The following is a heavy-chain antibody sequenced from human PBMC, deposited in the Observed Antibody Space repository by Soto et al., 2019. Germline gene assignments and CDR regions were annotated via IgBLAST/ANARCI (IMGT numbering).Heavy chain of an antibody. V-gene: IGHV4-30-2*01. CDR3: ARYCSSTSCYPQYNWFDP. CDR2: IYHSGST. D-gene: IGHD2-2*01. CDR1: GGSISSGGYS. J-gene: IGHJ5*02. Sequence: SETLYLTCAVSGGSISSGGYSWSWIRQPPGKGLEWIGYIYHSGSTYYNPSLKSRVTISVDRSKNQFSLKLSSVTAADTAVYYCARYCSSTSCYPQYNWFDPWGQGTLVTVSS.